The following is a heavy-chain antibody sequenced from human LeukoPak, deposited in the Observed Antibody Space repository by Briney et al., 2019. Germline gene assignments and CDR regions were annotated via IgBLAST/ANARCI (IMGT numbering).Heavy chain of an antibody. V-gene: IGHV1-2*02. CDR3: ARVHDDFWSGYTNFDY. CDR2: INPNSGGT. D-gene: IGHD3-3*01. J-gene: IGHJ4*02. Sequence: ASVKVSCKASGYTFTGYYMHWVRQAPGQGLEWMGWINPNSGGTNYAQKFQGRVTMTRDTSISTAYMELSRLRSDDTAVYYCARVHDDFWSGYTNFDYWGQGTLVTVSS. CDR1: GYTFTGYY.